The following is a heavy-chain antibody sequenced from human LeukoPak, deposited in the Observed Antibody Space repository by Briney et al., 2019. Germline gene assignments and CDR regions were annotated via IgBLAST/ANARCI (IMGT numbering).Heavy chain of an antibody. J-gene: IGHJ4*02. D-gene: IGHD3-22*01. CDR2: ISYNGRST. CDR3: ARGVHYYDTSGSLVY. V-gene: IGHV3-64*01. CDR1: GFTFSSYA. Sequence: PGGSLRLSCAASGFTFSSYAMHWVRQAPGKGLEYVSAISYNGRSTYYANSVKGRFTISRDNSKNTLYLQMGSLRAEDMAVYYCARGVHYYDTSGSLVYWGQGTLVTVSS.